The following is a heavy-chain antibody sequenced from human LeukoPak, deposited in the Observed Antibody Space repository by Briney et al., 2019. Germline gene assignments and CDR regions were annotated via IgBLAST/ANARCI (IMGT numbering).Heavy chain of an antibody. D-gene: IGHD4-17*01. CDR2: VSTYNGNT. J-gene: IGHJ3*01. CDR3: VRAMTDYGDFVDVFDV. Sequence: ASVKVSCKASGYTFTSYYINWVRQAPGQGLEWMGWVSTYNGNTNYAQKFQGGVTMAIDTSTSTTYLDLRSLKSDDTAVYYCVRAMTDYGDFVDVFDVWGQGTLVTVGS. V-gene: IGHV1-18*01. CDR1: GYTFTSYY.